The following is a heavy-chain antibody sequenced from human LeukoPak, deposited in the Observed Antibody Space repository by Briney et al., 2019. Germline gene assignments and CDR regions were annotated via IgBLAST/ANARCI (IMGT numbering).Heavy chain of an antibody. V-gene: IGHV3-9*01. D-gene: IGHD3-10*01. CDR3: AKDSGYYYGSGSYYPY. CDR2: ISWNSGSI. Sequence: PGGSLRLSCAASGFTFDDYAMHWVRQAPGKGLEWVSGISWNSGSIGYADSVKGRFTISRDNAKNSLYLQMNSLRAGDTALYYCAKDSGYYYGSGSYYPYWGQGTLVTVSS. J-gene: IGHJ4*02. CDR1: GFTFDDYA.